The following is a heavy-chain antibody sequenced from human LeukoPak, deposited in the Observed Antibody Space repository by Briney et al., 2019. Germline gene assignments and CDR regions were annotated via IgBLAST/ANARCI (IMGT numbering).Heavy chain of an antibody. Sequence: PGRSLRLSCAASGFTFDDYAMHWVRQAPGKGLEWVSGISWNSGSIGYADSVKGRFTISRDNSKNTLYLQMNSLRPEDTAVYYCARDLTGTGDYWGQGTLVTVSS. CDR1: GFTFDDYA. J-gene: IGHJ4*02. D-gene: IGHD1-20*01. CDR2: ISWNSGSI. CDR3: ARDLTGTGDY. V-gene: IGHV3-9*01.